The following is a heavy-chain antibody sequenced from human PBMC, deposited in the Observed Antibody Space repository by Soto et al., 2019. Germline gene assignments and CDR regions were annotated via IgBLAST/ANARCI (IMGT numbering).Heavy chain of an antibody. CDR1: GFTFSSYS. V-gene: IGHV3-21*01. CDR2: ISSSSSYI. D-gene: IGHD3-22*01. J-gene: IGHJ4*02. CDR3: ARGTSYYDSSGYYAY. Sequence: EVQLVESGGGLVRPGGSLRLYCAASGFTFSSYSMNWVRQAPGKGLEWVSSISSSSSYIYYADSVKGRFTISRDNAKNSLYLQMNSLRAEDTAAYYCARGTSYYDSSGYYAYWGQGTLVTVSS.